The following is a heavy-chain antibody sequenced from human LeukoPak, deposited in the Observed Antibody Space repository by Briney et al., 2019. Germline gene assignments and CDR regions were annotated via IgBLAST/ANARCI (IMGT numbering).Heavy chain of an antibody. CDR1: GFTFSNAW. CDR2: ISYDGSNK. D-gene: IGHD6-13*01. Sequence: PGGSLRLSCAASGFTFSNAWMNWVRQAPGKGLEWVAVISYDGSNKYYADSVKGRFTISRDNSKNTLYLQMNSLRAEDTAVYYCARGLSLSLTSRGIAAAAARSPLDYWGQGTLVTVSS. CDR3: ARGLSLSLTSRGIAAAAARSPLDY. V-gene: IGHV3-30-3*01. J-gene: IGHJ4*02.